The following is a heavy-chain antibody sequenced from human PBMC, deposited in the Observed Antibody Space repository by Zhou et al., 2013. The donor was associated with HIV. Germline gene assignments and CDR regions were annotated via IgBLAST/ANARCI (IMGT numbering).Heavy chain of an antibody. D-gene: IGHD6-13*01. V-gene: IGHV1-69-2*01. CDR3: ATGRAAAAGYFHY. Sequence: EVQPVQSGAEVKKPGATVKISCKVSGYTFTDYYIHWVQQAPGEGLAWLGLVDPEDGETLYAEKFQGRVTITADTSTDTAYMGLSSLRSEDTAVYYCATGRAAAAGYFHYWGQGTLVTVSS. CDR2: VDPEDGET. CDR1: GYTFTDYY. J-gene: IGHJ4*02.